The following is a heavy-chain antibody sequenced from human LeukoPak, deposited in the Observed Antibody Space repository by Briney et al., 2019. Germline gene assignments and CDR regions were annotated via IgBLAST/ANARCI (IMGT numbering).Heavy chain of an antibody. J-gene: IGHJ4*02. CDR1: GFTFSNYG. Sequence: GGSLRLSCAASGFTFSNYGMHWVRQAPGKGLEWVAVIWYDGSNKYYGDSVKGRFTISRDNSKNTLYLQMNSLRAEDTAVYYCANSRDGYSPTYFDYWGQGTLVTVSS. CDR3: ANSRDGYSPTYFDY. D-gene: IGHD5-24*01. CDR2: IWYDGSNK. V-gene: IGHV3-33*06.